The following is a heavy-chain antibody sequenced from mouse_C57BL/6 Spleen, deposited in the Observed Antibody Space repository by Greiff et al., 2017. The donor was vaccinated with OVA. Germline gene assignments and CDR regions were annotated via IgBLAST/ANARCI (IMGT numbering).Heavy chain of an antibody. D-gene: IGHD4-1*01. Sequence: EVKLVESGGGLVKPGGSLKLSCAASGFTFSSYAMSWVRQTPEKRLEWVATISDGGSYTYCPDNVKGRFTISRDNAKNNLYLQMSHLKSEDTAMYYCARELGLSYAMDYWGQGTSVTVSS. CDR3: ARELGLSYAMDY. CDR2: ISDGGSYT. J-gene: IGHJ4*01. CDR1: GFTFSSYA. V-gene: IGHV5-4*01.